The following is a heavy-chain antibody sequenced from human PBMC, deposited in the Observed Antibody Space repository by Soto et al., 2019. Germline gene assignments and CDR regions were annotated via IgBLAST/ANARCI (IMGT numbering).Heavy chain of an antibody. CDR3: ARSGDAYYDVLTGSYKGSWFDP. CDR2: IIPFSAAA. CDR1: GGSFSYYA. D-gene: IGHD3-9*01. Sequence: QVQLVQSGAEVKKPGSSVRVSCKASGGSFSYYAISWVRQAPGQGLEWMGGIIPFSAAANYAQKFQGRVTITAEESTRMVYMELSSLRPEDTAVYYCARSGDAYYDVLTGSYKGSWFDPWGQGTLVTVSS. V-gene: IGHV1-69*01. J-gene: IGHJ5*02.